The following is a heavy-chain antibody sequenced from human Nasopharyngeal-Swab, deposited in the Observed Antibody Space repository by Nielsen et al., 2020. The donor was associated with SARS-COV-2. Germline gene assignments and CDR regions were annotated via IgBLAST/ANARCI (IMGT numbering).Heavy chain of an antibody. CDR2: MNPNSGNT. V-gene: IGHV1-8*02. CDR1: GYTFTGYY. CDR3: TRDGRWLQLLYYYYGMDV. J-gene: IGHJ6*02. D-gene: IGHD5-24*01. Sequence: ASVKVSCKASGYTFTGYYMHWVRQAPGQGLEWMGWMNPNSGNTGYAQKFQGRVTMTRNTSISTAYMELSSLRSEDTAVYYCTRDGRWLQLLYYYYGMDVWGQGTTVTVSS.